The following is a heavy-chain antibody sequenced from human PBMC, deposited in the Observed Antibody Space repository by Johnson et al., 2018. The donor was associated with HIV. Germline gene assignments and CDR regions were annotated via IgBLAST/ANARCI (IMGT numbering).Heavy chain of an antibody. CDR1: GFTFSSYG. CDR2: IWYDGSNK. D-gene: IGHD6-6*01. V-gene: IGHV3-33*06. CDR3: GKDRGAARAFDAFDI. Sequence: QVQLVESGGGVVQPGRSLRLSCAASGFTFSSYGMHWVRQAPGKGLEWVAVIWYDGSNKYYADSVKGRFTISRDNSKNTLYLQMNSLRAEDTAWYYCGKDRGAARAFDAFDIWGQGTMVTVSS. J-gene: IGHJ3*02.